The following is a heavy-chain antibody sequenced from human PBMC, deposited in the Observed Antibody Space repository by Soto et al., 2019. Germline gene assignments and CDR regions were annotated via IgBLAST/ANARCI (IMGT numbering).Heavy chain of an antibody. CDR2: IIPIFGTA. J-gene: IGHJ6*02. CDR1: GGTFSSYA. D-gene: IGHD5-18*01. CDR3: ARGMSMVTYYGMDV. Sequence: ASVKVSCKASGGTFSSYAISWVRQAPGQGLEWMGGIIPIFGTANYAQKFQGRVTITADESTSTAYMELSSLRSEDTAVYYCARGMSMVTYYGMDVWGQGTTVTVSS. V-gene: IGHV1-69*13.